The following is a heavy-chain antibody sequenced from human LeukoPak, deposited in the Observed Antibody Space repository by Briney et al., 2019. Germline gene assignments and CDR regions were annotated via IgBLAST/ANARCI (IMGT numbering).Heavy chain of an antibody. D-gene: IGHD2-21*02. V-gene: IGHV4-59*01. CDR1: GGSMSSYY. Sequence: PSETLSLTCTVPGGSMSSYYWSWIRQPPGKGLEWIGYIYYNGITNYNPSLKSRVTISIDTSENQFSLNLRSVTAADTAVYFCARSVRLLSLATADNWFDPWGQGTLVTVSS. CDR3: ARSVRLLSLATADNWFDP. CDR2: IYYNGIT. J-gene: IGHJ5*02.